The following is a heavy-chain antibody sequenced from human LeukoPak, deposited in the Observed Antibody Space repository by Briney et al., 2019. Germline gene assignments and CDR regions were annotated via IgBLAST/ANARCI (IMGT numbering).Heavy chain of an antibody. J-gene: IGHJ4*02. Sequence: GGSLRLSCAASGFTFSDYYMTWIRQAPGKGLEWVSYISGSGSIIKYADSMKGRFTISRDNAKNSLYLQMKSLRAEDTAVYYCTREARWLQSKPLDYWGQATLVTVSS. CDR3: TREARWLQSKPLDY. CDR1: GFTFSDYY. CDR2: ISGSGSII. V-gene: IGHV3-11*04. D-gene: IGHD5-24*01.